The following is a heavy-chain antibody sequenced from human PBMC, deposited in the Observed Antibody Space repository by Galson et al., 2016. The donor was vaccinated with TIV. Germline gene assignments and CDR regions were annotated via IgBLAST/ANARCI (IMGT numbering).Heavy chain of an antibody. D-gene: IGHD2-2*01. CDR3: ARPREGVHHQHYSSMDV. V-gene: IGHV1-69*13. Sequence: SVKVSCKASGVTFSLHAISWVRQAPGQGLEWMGGIIPMFGTANYAQKFQGRATITADESTNTAYMELSSLRSEDAAVYSCARPREGVHHQHYSSMDVWGQGTTITVSS. CDR2: IIPMFGTA. J-gene: IGHJ6*02. CDR1: GVTFSLHA.